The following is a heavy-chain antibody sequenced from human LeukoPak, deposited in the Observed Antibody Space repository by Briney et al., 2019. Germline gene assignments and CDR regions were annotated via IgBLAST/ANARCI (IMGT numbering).Heavy chain of an antibody. CDR1: GYTFTCYY. J-gene: IGHJ4*02. CDR3: ARDKDVLLWFGEFDY. Sequence: ASVKVSCKASGYTFTCYYMHWVRQAPGQGLEWMGWINPNSGGTNYAQKFQGRVTMTRDTSISTAYMELSRLRSDDTAVYYCARDKDVLLWFGEFDYWGQGTLVTVSS. CDR2: INPNSGGT. V-gene: IGHV1-2*02. D-gene: IGHD3-10*01.